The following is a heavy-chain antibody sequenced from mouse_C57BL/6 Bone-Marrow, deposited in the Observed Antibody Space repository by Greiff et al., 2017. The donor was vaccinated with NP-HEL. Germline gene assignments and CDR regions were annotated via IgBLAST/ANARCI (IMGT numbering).Heavy chain of an antibody. CDR2: IYPGSGNT. CDR3: ARSSYGSIPWYFDV. J-gene: IGHJ1*03. Sequence: QVQLKESGAELVRPGASVKLSCTASGYTFTDYYINWVKQRPGQGLEWIGWIYPGSGNTYYNAKFKGKATLTAETSSSTAYMQLSSLTSADSAVYFCARSSYGSIPWYFDVWGTGTTVTVSS. CDR1: GYTFTDYY. V-gene: IGHV1-76*01. D-gene: IGHD1-1*01.